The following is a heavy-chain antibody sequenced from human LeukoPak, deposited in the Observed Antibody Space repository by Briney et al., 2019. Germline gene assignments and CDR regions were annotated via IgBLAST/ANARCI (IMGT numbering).Heavy chain of an antibody. CDR3: ARPASDYGDYALGY. Sequence: PGGSLRLSCAASGFTLSSNYMSWVRQAPGKGLEWVSVIYSGGSTYYADSVKGRFTISRDNSKNTLYLQMNSLRAEDTAVYYCARPASDYGDYALGYWGQGTLVTVSS. CDR2: IYSGGST. V-gene: IGHV3-53*01. D-gene: IGHD4-17*01. J-gene: IGHJ4*02. CDR1: GFTLSSNY.